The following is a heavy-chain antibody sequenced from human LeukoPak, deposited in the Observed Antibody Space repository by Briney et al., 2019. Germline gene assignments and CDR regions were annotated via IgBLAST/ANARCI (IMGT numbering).Heavy chain of an antibody. CDR3: ARGNGYSTSGYVDY. J-gene: IGHJ4*02. D-gene: IGHD6-13*01. CDR1: GFTFDDYS. Sequence: GRSLRLSCAASGFTFDDYSMHWVRHAPGRGLEWVSGISWNSGSIVYADSVKGRFTISRDRTNNSLYLQMNSLRAEDMALYYCARGNGYSTSGYVDYRGQGTLVTVSS. V-gene: IGHV3-9*03. CDR2: ISWNSGSI.